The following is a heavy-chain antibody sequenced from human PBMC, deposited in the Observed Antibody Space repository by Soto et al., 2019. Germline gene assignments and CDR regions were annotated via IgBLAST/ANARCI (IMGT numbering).Heavy chain of an antibody. CDR1: GFTFSSYA. CDR2: ISGSGGST. V-gene: IGHV3-23*01. J-gene: IGHJ4*02. D-gene: IGHD6-13*01. CDR3: ARDLAAGTCDY. Sequence: PGGSLRLSCAASGFTFSSYAMTWVRQAPGKGLEWVSVISGSGGSTYYADSVKGRFTISRDNSKNTLYLQMNSLRSDDTAVYYCARDLAAGTCDYWGQGTLVTVSS.